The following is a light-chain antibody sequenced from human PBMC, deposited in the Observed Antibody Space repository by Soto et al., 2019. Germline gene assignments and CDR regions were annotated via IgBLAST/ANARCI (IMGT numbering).Light chain of an antibody. Sequence: EIVLTQSPGTLSLSPGERATLSCRASQSVSNNYLAWYHQKPGQAXXLLIYDASRRATGIPARFSGSGSGTEFTLTISSLQSEDFSVYYGQQYNNWPPITFGQGTKVDIK. V-gene: IGKV3D-15*01. CDR3: QQYNNWPPIT. CDR2: DAS. CDR1: QSVSNN. J-gene: IGKJ1*01.